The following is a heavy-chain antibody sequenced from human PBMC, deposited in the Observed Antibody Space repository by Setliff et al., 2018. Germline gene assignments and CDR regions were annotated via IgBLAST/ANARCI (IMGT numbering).Heavy chain of an antibody. CDR2: IYTSGNT. CDR3: ARGGGGKPFDY. J-gene: IGHJ4*02. Sequence: SETLSLTCTVSGGSISSGSYYWNWIRQPAGKGLEWIGRIYTSGNTNYNPSLKSRVTISVDTSKNQFSLKLSSVTAADTAVDYCARGGGGKPFDYWGQGTLVTVSS. D-gene: IGHD2-15*01. CDR1: GGSISSGSYY. V-gene: IGHV4-61*02.